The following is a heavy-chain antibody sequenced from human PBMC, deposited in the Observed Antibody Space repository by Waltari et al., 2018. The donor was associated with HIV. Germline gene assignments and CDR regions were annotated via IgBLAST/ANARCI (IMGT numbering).Heavy chain of an antibody. CDR2: TSFDGTNN. D-gene: IGHD3-22*01. J-gene: IGHJ6*04. CDR1: GFMFSGYV. CDR3: AKDRSGSLHYFYYYGMDV. Sequence: QVQLVESGGGVVRPGGSLRLSCSASGFMFSGYVLHWVRQAPGKGLEWVADTSFDGTNNYYAHSVKGRFTISRDNIKNILHLQMNSLKIEDMAVYYCAKDRSGSLHYFYYYGMDVWGKGTTVAVSS. V-gene: IGHV3-30*01.